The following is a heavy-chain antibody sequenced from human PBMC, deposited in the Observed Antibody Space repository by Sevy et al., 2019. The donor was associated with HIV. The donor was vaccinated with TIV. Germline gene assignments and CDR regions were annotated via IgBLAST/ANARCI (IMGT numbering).Heavy chain of an antibody. CDR3: ARVGVSYCTDDCYHRFDY. CDR2: ISYDGSKK. J-gene: IGHJ4*02. D-gene: IGHD2-21*02. Sequence: GGSLILSCAASGFTFSSYALLWVRQAPGKGLEWVSLISYDGSKKYYSDSVKGRFAISRDESKTTLFLQTNSLRTEDTAIYYCARVGVSYCTDDCYHRFDYWGRGTLVTVSS. CDR1: GFTFSSYA. V-gene: IGHV3-30*09.